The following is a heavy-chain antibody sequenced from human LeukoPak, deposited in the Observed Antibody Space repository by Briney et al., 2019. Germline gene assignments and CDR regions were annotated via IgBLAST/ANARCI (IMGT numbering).Heavy chain of an antibody. CDR2: INGRGGST. D-gene: IGHD3-10*01. Sequence: GGSLRLSCAASGFTFSNYAMSWVRQAPGKGLEWVSSINGRGGSTYYADSVKGRFTISRDNSKNTVYFQMNSLRAEDTAVYYCASTRGVDLDYWGQGTQVTVSS. J-gene: IGHJ4*02. V-gene: IGHV3-23*01. CDR1: GFTFSNYA. CDR3: ASTRGVDLDY.